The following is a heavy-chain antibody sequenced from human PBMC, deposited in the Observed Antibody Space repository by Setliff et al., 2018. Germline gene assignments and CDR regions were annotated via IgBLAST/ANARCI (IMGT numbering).Heavy chain of an antibody. D-gene: IGHD2-21*02. CDR1: GFTFNTYA. J-gene: IGHJ5*02. CDR3: AGTDAYCAGDCPIS. Sequence: GGSLRLSCATSGFTFNTYAMSWVRQPPGKGLEWVSTISDTAIGIYYADSVRGRFTISRDNSKKTLHLQMNSLRAEDTAIYYCAGTDAYCAGDCPISWGQGTLVTVSS. CDR2: ISDTAIGI. V-gene: IGHV3-23*01.